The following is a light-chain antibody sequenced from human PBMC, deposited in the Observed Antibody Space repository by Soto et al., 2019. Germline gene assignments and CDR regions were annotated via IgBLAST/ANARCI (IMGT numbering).Light chain of an antibody. CDR2: DAS. CDR3: QQYGSSPT. V-gene: IGKV3D-20*01. J-gene: IGKJ5*01. CDR1: QSVSSNY. Sequence: EIVLTQSPATLSLSPGERATLSCGARQSVSSNYLAWYQQKPGLAPRLLIYDASSRATGIPDRFSGSESGTDFTLTISRLEPEDFAVYYCQQYGSSPTFGRGTRLEIK.